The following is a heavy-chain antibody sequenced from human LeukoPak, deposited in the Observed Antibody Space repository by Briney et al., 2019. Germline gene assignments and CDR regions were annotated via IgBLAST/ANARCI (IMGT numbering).Heavy chain of an antibody. CDR2: ISTSGTYI. CDR3: ARDWFHAIDY. Sequence: GGSLRLSCAASGFTFSGYSMNWVRQAPGKGLEWVSSISTSGTYIYYADSVKGRFTISRDNAKNTLYLQMNSLRAEDTAVYYCARDWFHAIDYWGQGTLVTVSS. CDR1: GFTFSGYS. D-gene: IGHD2/OR15-2a*01. V-gene: IGHV3-21*01. J-gene: IGHJ4*02.